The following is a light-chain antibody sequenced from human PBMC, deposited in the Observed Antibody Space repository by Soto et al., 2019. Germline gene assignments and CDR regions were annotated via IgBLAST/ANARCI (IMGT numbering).Light chain of an antibody. J-gene: IGKJ2*01. CDR2: GAS. Sequence: AIQMTQSPSSLSASVGDRVTITCRASQGIGNALGWYQQNPGTAPNLLIYGASTLHSGVPSRFSGSASGTDFTLTISSLQPEDFATYYCLQDYDYPYTFGQGTKVEIK. V-gene: IGKV1-6*01. CDR1: QGIGNA. CDR3: LQDYDYPYT.